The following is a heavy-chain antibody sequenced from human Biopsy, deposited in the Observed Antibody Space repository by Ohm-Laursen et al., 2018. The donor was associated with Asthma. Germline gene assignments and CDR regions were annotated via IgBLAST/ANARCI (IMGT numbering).Heavy chain of an antibody. CDR2: IKHDGTEK. Sequence: SLRLSCTASGFTFGDYWMSWVRQVLGKGLEWVANIKHDGTEKNHVDSLKGRFTISRDNAKNSLYLQMNSLRAEDTAVHYCARTFHFWSPYHAEHYQLWGQGTLVTVPS. D-gene: IGHD3-3*02. J-gene: IGHJ1*01. V-gene: IGHV3-7*01. CDR1: GFTFGDYW. CDR3: ARTFHFWSPYHAEHYQL.